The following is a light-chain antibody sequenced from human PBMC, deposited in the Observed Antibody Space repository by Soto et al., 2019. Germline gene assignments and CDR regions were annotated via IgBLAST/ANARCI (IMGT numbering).Light chain of an antibody. J-gene: IGLJ2*01. CDR3: SSYAGSNNLV. V-gene: IGLV2-8*01. CDR2: EVS. CDR1: SSDVGGYNY. Sequence: QSALTQPPSASGSPGQSVTISCTGTSSDVGGYNYVSWYQQHPGKAPKLMIYEVSKRPSGVPDRFSGSKSGNTASLTVSGLQAEDEAYYYFSSYAGSNNLVFGGGTKVTVL.